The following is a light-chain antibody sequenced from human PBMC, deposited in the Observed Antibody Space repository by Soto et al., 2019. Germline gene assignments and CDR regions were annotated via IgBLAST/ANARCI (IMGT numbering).Light chain of an antibody. J-gene: IGKJ1*01. Sequence: DIVMTQSPLSLPVTPGEPASISCRASQSLLHSNGYTYWDWYMQKPGQSPQLLIYLGSNRASGVPDRFSGSGSRTDVTLKIGRVEAEDGGVYDCMQALQDTPPWTFGEGNNVEIK. CDR2: LGS. CDR3: MQALQDTPPWT. V-gene: IGKV2-28*01. CDR1: QSLLHSNGYTY.